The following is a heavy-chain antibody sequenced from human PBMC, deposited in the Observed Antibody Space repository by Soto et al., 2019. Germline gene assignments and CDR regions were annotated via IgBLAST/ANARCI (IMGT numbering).Heavy chain of an antibody. CDR3: AKGFDYGDTKNIDH. V-gene: IGHV3-23*01. CDR2: ITNTGITT. D-gene: IGHD4-17*01. CDR1: GFGFSTHA. J-gene: IGHJ4*02. Sequence: GSRRLSCAASGFGFSTHALSWVRQAPGKGLEWLSSITNTGITTHYADSVKGRFTISRENSRNTLHLQMNNLRVDDTAVYYCAKGFDYGDTKNIDHWGQGTQVTVSS.